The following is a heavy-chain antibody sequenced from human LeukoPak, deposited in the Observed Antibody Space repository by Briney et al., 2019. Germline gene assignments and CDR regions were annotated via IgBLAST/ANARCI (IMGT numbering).Heavy chain of an antibody. CDR2: IYYSGST. V-gene: IGHV4-30-4*08. Sequence: SETLSLTCTVSGGSISSGDYYWRWIRQPPGKGLEWIGYIYYSGSTYYNPSLKSRVTISVDTSKNQFSLKLSSVTAADTAVYYCARDRGGYGDFDYWGQGTLVTVSS. D-gene: IGHD3-16*01. CDR1: GGSISSGDYY. CDR3: ARDRGGYGDFDY. J-gene: IGHJ4*02.